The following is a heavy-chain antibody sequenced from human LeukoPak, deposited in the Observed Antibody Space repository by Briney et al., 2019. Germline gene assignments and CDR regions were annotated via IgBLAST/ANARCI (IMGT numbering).Heavy chain of an antibody. Sequence: GESLKISCKGSGYSFTSYWLGWVRQMPGKGLEWMGIIYPGDSDTRYSPSFQGQVTISADKSISTAYLQWSSLKASDTAMYYCARRSAGRGYYYGMDVWGQGTTVTVSS. D-gene: IGHD6-19*01. V-gene: IGHV5-51*01. CDR3: ARRSAGRGYYYGMDV. J-gene: IGHJ6*02. CDR2: IYPGDSDT. CDR1: GYSFTSYW.